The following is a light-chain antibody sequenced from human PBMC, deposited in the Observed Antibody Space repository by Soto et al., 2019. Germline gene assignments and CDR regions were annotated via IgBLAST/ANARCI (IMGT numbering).Light chain of an antibody. J-gene: IGKJ1*01. CDR1: QDINSY. CDR3: QQLSTYPRT. Sequence: DIQLTQSPSFLSASVGDRVTITCRASQDINSYLGWYQQKPGKAPQLLIYAASTVLSAVPSRFSGGGSGTEFTLTISSLQPEDVATYYCQQLSTYPRTFGQGTRVEF. V-gene: IGKV1-9*01. CDR2: AAS.